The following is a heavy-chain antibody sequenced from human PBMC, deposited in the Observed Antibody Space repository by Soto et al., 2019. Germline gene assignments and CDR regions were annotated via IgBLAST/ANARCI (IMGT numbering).Heavy chain of an antibody. Sequence: QVQLVQSGAEVKKPGSSVKVSCKASGGTFSRHAINWVRQAPGHGLQWMGGIVPLFGTANYAQKFQGRVTITADESTSTAHMELRSLRSEDTAVYYGARDYGNECSGGNCYFYFWGQGTLVTVSS. CDR3: ARDYGNECSGGNCYFYF. D-gene: IGHD2-15*01. CDR2: IVPLFGTA. J-gene: IGHJ4*02. V-gene: IGHV1-69*01. CDR1: GGTFSRHA.